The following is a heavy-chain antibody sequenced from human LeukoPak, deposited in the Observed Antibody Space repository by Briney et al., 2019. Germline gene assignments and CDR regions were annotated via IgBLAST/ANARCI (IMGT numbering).Heavy chain of an antibody. Sequence: SETLSLTCAVSGYSISSGYYWGWIRQPPGKGQEWIGSIYHSGSTYYNPSLKSRVTMSVDTSKNQFSLKLSSVTAADTAVYYCARLGGYSYGRIDYWGQGTLVTVSS. J-gene: IGHJ4*02. V-gene: IGHV4-38-2*01. D-gene: IGHD5-18*01. CDR3: ARLGGYSYGRIDY. CDR1: GYSISSGYY. CDR2: IYHSGST.